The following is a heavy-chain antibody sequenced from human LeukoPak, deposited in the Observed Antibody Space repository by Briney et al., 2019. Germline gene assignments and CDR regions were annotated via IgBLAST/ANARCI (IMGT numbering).Heavy chain of an antibody. V-gene: IGHV3-11*03. CDR1: GFTFSDYY. CDR2: ISSSSSYT. CDR3: ARLRVGISFDY. J-gene: IGHJ4*02. Sequence: GGSLRLSCAASGFTFSDYYMSWIRQAPGKGLEWVSYISSSSSYTDYADSVKGRFTISRDNAKNSLYLQMNSLRAEDTAVYYCARLRVGISFDYWGQGTLVTVSS. D-gene: IGHD2-15*01.